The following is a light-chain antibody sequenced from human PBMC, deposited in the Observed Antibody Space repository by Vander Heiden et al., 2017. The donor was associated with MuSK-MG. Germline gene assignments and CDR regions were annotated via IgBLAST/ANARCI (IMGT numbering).Light chain of an antibody. J-gene: IGKJ5*01. V-gene: IGKV4-1*01. CDR1: QSVLYSSNNKNY. CDR3: QQDDSTPIT. CDR2: WAS. Sequence: DIVMTQSPDSLAVSLGERATINCKSSQSVLYSSNNKNYLAWYQQKPGQPPKLLIYWASTRESGVPDRFSGSGSGTDFTLTISSLQAEDVAVYYCQQDDSTPITFGQGTQVDIK.